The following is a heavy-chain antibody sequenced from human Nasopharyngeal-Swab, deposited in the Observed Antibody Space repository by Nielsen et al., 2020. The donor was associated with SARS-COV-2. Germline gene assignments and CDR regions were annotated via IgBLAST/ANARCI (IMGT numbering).Heavy chain of an antibody. CDR2: ISGYNGDT. J-gene: IGHJ6*02. CDR3: HVDRVSGSEDSYYFHAMDV. V-gene: IGHV1-18*04. CDR1: GYTLRSYG. Sequence: ASVNVSCKASGYTLRSYGITWVRQAPGQGLEWMGWISGYNGDTNYAQKLQGRVTMTTDTSTSTAYMELGNLRSDDTAVYYCHVDRVSGSEDSYYFHAMDVWGQGTTVTVSS. D-gene: IGHD6-19*01.